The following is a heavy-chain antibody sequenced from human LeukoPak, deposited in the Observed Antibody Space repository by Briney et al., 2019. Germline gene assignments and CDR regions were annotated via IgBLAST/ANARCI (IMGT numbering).Heavy chain of an antibody. J-gene: IGHJ4*02. CDR3: AKDRAIAAAGTRWAPSFDY. Sequence: PGGSLRLSCAASGFTFSSYAMSWVRQAPGKGLEWVSAISGGGGSTYYADSVKGRFTISRDNSKNTLYLQMNSLRAEDTAVYYCAKDRAIAAAGTRWAPSFDYWGQGTLVTVSS. CDR2: ISGGGGST. V-gene: IGHV3-23*01. D-gene: IGHD6-13*01. CDR1: GFTFSSYA.